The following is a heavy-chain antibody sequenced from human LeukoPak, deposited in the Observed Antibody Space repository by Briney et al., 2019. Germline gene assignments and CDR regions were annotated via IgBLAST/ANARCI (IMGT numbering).Heavy chain of an antibody. Sequence: SQTLSLTCTVSGGSISSGSYYWSWIRQPAGKGLEWIGRIYTSGSTNYNPSLKSRVTISVDTSKNQFSLKLSYVTAADTAVYYCARIPSLGRYYFDYWGQGTLVTVSS. J-gene: IGHJ4*02. CDR3: ARIPSLGRYYFDY. D-gene: IGHD3-16*01. V-gene: IGHV4-61*02. CDR2: IYTSGST. CDR1: GGSISSGSYY.